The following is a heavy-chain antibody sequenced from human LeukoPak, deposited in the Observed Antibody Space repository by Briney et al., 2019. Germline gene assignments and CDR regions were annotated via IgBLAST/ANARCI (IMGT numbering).Heavy chain of an antibody. CDR2: IKQDGTEK. CDR1: GFTFSNYW. D-gene: IGHD1-26*01. V-gene: IGHV3-7*01. CDR3: ARDKIVGPTTLDY. J-gene: IGHJ4*02. Sequence: GGSLRLSCAASGFTFSNYWMNWVRQAPGRGLEWVANIKQDGTEKYYVDSVKGRFTISRDNAKNSLYLQMNSLRADDTAIYYCARDKIVGPTTLDYWGQGTLVTVSS.